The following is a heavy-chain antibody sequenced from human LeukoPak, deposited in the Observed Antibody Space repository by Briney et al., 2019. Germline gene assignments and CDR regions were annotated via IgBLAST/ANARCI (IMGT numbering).Heavy chain of an antibody. CDR3: TRLRGAWFRFDY. Sequence: GGSLRLSCAASGLTFSDSAIHWVRQASGKGLEWVGRIKTKSNNYATAFVASVKGRFTISRDDSKKTAYLQMNGLKSEDTAVYYCTRLRGAWFRFDYWGQGALVTVSS. V-gene: IGHV3-73*01. D-gene: IGHD6-19*01. CDR1: GLTFSDSA. J-gene: IGHJ4*02. CDR2: IKTKSNNYAT.